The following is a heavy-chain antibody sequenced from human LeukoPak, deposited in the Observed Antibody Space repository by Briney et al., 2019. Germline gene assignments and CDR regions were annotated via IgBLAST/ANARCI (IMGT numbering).Heavy chain of an antibody. D-gene: IGHD4-17*01. CDR3: ARSRVTTPDY. CDR2: INPSGGST. Sequence: ASVKVSCKASGYTFTSYDINWVRQATGQGLEWMGIINPSGGSTSYAQKFQGRVTMTRDTSTSTVYMELSSLRSEDTAVYYCARSRVTTPDYWGQGTLVTVSS. CDR1: GYTFTSYD. V-gene: IGHV1-46*01. J-gene: IGHJ4*02.